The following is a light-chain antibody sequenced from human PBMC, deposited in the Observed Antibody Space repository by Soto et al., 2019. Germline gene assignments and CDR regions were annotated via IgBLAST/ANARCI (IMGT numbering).Light chain of an antibody. CDR2: VAS. CDR3: QQRGECPPGAT. V-gene: IGKV1-39*01. J-gene: IGKJ5*01. CDR1: QSIRSN. Sequence: DIQMTQSPSSLSSSVGDSVPISCRASQSIRSNLNWYQQKPGKAPKLLIYVASNLHSGVGARFSVSGSGTGIALTISSLEPQDFAVYYCQQRGECPPGATFGQGTRLEIK.